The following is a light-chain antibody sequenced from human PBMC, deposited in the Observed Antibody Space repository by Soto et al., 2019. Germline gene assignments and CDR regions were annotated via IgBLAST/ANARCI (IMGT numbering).Light chain of an antibody. CDR1: SGDVGGYNY. J-gene: IGLJ2*01. V-gene: IGLV2-14*01. CDR2: EVS. Sequence: HSVLTQPASVSGSPGQSITISCTGVSGDVGGYNYVSWYQQHPGKAPKLMIYEVSNRPSGVSNRFSGSKSGNTASLTISGLQAEDEADYYCSSYTSSSTPVLFGGGTKLTVL. CDR3: SSYTSSSTPVL.